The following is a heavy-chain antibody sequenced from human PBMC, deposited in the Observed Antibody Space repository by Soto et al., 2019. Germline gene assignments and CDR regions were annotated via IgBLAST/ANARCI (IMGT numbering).Heavy chain of an antibody. CDR2: ISAYNGNT. D-gene: IGHD2-15*01. J-gene: IGHJ6*02. Sequence: ASVKVSCKASGYTFTSYGISWVRQAPGQGLEWMGWISAYNGNTNYAQKLQGRVTMTTDTSTSTAYMELRSLRSDDTAVYYCARDIVVVVAATRDYYYGMDVWGQGTTVTVS. CDR3: ARDIVVVVAATRDYYYGMDV. CDR1: GYTFTSYG. V-gene: IGHV1-18*01.